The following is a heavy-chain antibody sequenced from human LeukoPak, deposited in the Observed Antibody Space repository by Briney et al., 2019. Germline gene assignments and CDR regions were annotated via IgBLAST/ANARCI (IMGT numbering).Heavy chain of an antibody. V-gene: IGHV3-30*02. CDR3: AKGRRCSSTSCSPYFDY. CDR2: IQYDGSNK. J-gene: IGHJ4*02. Sequence: GGSLRLSCAASGFTFSSYGMHWVRQAPGKGLEWVAFIQYDGSNKDYADSVKGRFTISRDNSKNTLYLQMNSLRAEGTAVYYCAKGRRCSSTSCSPYFDYWGQGTLVTVSS. CDR1: GFTFSSYG. D-gene: IGHD2-2*01.